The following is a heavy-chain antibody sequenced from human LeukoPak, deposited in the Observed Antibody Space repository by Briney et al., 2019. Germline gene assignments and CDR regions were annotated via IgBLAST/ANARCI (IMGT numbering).Heavy chain of an antibody. CDR1: GGSISSGGYS. Sequence: PSETLSLTCAVSGGSISSGGYSWSWIRQPSGKGLEWIGYIYHSGSTYYNPSLKSRVTISVDRSKNQFSLKLSSVTAADTAVYYCARRSQAMSASLDYWGHGTLVTVSS. CDR2: IYHSGST. D-gene: IGHD2-2*01. CDR3: ARRSQAMSASLDY. V-gene: IGHV4-30-2*01. J-gene: IGHJ4*01.